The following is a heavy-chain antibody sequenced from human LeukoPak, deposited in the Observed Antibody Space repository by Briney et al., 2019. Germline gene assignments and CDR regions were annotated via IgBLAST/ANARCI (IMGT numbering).Heavy chain of an antibody. Sequence: PGGSLRLSCAASGFTFSSYWMSWVRQAPGKGLEWVGNIKQDGSEKYYVDSVKGRFTISRDNAKNSLYLQMNSLRAEDTAVYYCARVAYYDFWSGYSDYWGQGTLVTVSS. D-gene: IGHD3-3*01. CDR2: IKQDGSEK. J-gene: IGHJ4*02. CDR3: ARVAYYDFWSGYSDY. V-gene: IGHV3-7*01. CDR1: GFTFSSYW.